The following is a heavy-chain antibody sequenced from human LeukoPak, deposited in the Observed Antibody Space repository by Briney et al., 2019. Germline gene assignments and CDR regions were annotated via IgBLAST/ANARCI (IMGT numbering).Heavy chain of an antibody. Sequence: GGSLRLSRAASGFTFTDYLVCWVRQAPGKGLEWVANIEQDGSDNYHLGSVMGRFTISRDNAKNSLYLQMNSLRAEDTAVYYCARDRGYCSGGTSRIHSFYSWGDGELVSVSS. CDR1: GFTFTDYL. V-gene: IGHV3-7*04. J-gene: IGHJ4*03. CDR3: ARDRGYCSGGTSRIHSFYS. CDR2: IEQDGSDN. D-gene: IGHD2-15*01.